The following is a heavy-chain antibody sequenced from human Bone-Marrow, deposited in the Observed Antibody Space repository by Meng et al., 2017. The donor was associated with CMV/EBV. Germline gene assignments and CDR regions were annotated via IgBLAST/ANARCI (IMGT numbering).Heavy chain of an antibody. CDR1: GFTFSSYS. CDR2: ISSSGSTI. CDR3: ARDEYCSSTSCYRGGMDV. Sequence: GESLKISCAASGFTFSSYSMNWVRQAPGKGLEWVSYISSSGSTIYYADSVKGRFTISRDNSKNTLYLQMNSLRAEDTAVYYCARDEYCSSTSCYRGGMDVWGQGTTVTVSS. V-gene: IGHV3-48*01. D-gene: IGHD2-2*02. J-gene: IGHJ6*02.